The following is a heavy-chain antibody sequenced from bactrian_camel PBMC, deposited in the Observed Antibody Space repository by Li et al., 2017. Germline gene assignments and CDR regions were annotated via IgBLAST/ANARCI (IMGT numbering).Heavy chain of an antibody. V-gene: IGHV3S1*01. Sequence: HVQLVESGGGLVQPGGSLRLSCVASGNTERPDWMGWFRQAPGKEREGVAAIFTGGISTYYADSVTGRFTITQDKAKNTVYLQMNGLKSEDTALYYCALGSGRFNYPYAFPYWGQGTQVTVS. CDR3: ALGSGRFNYPYAFPY. CDR2: IFTGGIST. CDR1: GNTERPDW. J-gene: IGHJ4*01. D-gene: IGHD5*01.